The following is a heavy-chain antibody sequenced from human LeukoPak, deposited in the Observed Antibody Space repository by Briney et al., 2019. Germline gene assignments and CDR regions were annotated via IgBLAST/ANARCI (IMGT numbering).Heavy chain of an antibody. Sequence: ASVKVSCKVSGYTLTELSMHWVRQAPGKGLEWMGGFDPEDGETIYAQKFQGRVTMTEDTSTDTAYMELSSLRSEDTAVYYCATDHNCSGGSCYSYWGQGTLVTVSS. CDR3: ATDHNCSGGSCYSY. CDR1: GYTLTELS. D-gene: IGHD2-15*01. CDR2: FDPEDGET. J-gene: IGHJ4*02. V-gene: IGHV1-24*01.